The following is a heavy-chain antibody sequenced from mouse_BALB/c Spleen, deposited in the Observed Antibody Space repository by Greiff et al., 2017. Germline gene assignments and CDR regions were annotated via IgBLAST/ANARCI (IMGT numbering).Heavy chain of an antibody. Sequence: VQLQQSGPGLVAPSQSLSITCTVSGFSLTSYGVHWVRQPPGKGLEWLGVIWAGGSTNYNSALMSRLSISKDNSKSQVFLKMNSLQTDDTAMYYCARGGLLRSMDYWGQGTSVTVSS. CDR3: ARGGLLRSMDY. CDR1: GFSLTSYG. D-gene: IGHD1-1*01. J-gene: IGHJ4*01. CDR2: IWAGGST. V-gene: IGHV2-9*02.